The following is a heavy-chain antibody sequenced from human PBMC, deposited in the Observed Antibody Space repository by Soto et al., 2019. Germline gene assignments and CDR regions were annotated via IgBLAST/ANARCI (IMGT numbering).Heavy chain of an antibody. CDR2: INYSRNT. Sequence: PSETLSLTCTVSGGSISSDYWSWIRQPPGKGLEWIAYINYSRNTNYNPSLKSRIAKTGDTSKNQFSLKLSSVTAADTAVYYCARTVIGGFDYWGQGTLVTVSS. CDR3: ARTVIGGFDY. CDR1: GGSISSDY. J-gene: IGHJ4*02. D-gene: IGHD3-16*02. V-gene: IGHV4-59*01.